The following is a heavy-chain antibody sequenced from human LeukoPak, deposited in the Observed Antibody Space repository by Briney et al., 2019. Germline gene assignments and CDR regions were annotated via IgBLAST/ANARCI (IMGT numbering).Heavy chain of an antibody. D-gene: IGHD6-19*01. J-gene: IGHJ4*02. V-gene: IGHV1-24*01. CDR1: GYTLTELS. Sequence: RASVKVSCKVSGYTLTELSMHWVRQAPGKGLEWMGGFDPEDGETIYAQKFQGRVTMTEDTSTDTAYMELSSLRSEDTAVYYCATAFTWLHHRFDYWGQGTLVTVSS. CDR3: ATAFTWLHHRFDY. CDR2: FDPEDGET.